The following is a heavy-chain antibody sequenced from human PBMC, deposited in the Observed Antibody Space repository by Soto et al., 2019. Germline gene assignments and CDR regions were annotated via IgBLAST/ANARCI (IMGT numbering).Heavy chain of an antibody. CDR1: GGSISSTNYH. CDR3: ARRDSGYRFDY. Sequence: PSETLSPTCHVSGGSISSTNYHWGWIRQPPGKVLEWIGTIYYTGTTYDNPSLKSRVTISVDTSKNQFSLKLSSVTAADTAVYYCARRDSGYRFDYWGHGSLVTVS. CDR2: IYYTGTT. J-gene: IGHJ4*01. D-gene: IGHD5-12*01. V-gene: IGHV4-39*01.